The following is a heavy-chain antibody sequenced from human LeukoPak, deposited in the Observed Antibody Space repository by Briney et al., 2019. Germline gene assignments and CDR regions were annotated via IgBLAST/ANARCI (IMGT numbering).Heavy chain of an antibody. CDR1: GFTFSSYA. D-gene: IGHD6-13*01. Sequence: GGSLRLFCAAPGFTFSSYAMSWVRQAPGKGLEWFSAISGSGGSTYYADSVKGRFTISRDNSKNTVYLQMNSLRAEDTAVYYCAKDSAAAAGSTSDWGQGTLVTVSS. CDR2: ISGSGGST. CDR3: AKDSAAAAGSTSD. J-gene: IGHJ4*02. V-gene: IGHV3-23*01.